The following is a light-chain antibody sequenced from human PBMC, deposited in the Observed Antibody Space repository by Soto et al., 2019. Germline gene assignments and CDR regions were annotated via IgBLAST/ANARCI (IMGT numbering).Light chain of an antibody. V-gene: IGLV2-14*01. Sequence: QSVLTQPASVSGSPGQSITISCTGTSSDIGSYDYVSWYQQHPGKAPNLIIYEVTDRPSGVSNRFSGSKSGNTASLTIYGLHAEDEADYYCRSFTSTSTRLFGSGTKVTVL. CDR1: SSDIGSYDY. CDR3: RSFTSTSTRL. J-gene: IGLJ1*01. CDR2: EVT.